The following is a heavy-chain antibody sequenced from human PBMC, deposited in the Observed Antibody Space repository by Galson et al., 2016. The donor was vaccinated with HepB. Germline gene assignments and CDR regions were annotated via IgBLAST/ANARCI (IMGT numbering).Heavy chain of an antibody. J-gene: IGHJ4*02. V-gene: IGHV4-34*01. Sequence: SETLSLTCGVYGGSFSGYYWSWIRQTPGKGLEWIGEINHSGSSNYNPSLKSRVTVSVDTSKNQFSLKLSSVTAADTALYYCARANSWPVALYWGQGTLVTVSS. CDR3: ARANSWPVALY. D-gene: IGHD6-13*01. CDR1: GGSFSGYY. CDR2: INHSGSS.